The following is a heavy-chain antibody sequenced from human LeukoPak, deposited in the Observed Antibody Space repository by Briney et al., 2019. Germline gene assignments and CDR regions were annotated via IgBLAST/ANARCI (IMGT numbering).Heavy chain of an antibody. J-gene: IGHJ3*02. D-gene: IGHD4-17*01. CDR2: ISAYNGNT. V-gene: IGHV1-18*04. CDR3: ATLSPGYGSAFDI. Sequence: ASVTVSCKASGYTFTSYYMHWVRQPPGQGLEWMGWISAYNGNTNYAQKLQGRVTMTTDTSTSTAYMELRSLRSDDTAVYYCATLSPGYGSAFDIWGQGTMVTVSS. CDR1: GYTFTSYY.